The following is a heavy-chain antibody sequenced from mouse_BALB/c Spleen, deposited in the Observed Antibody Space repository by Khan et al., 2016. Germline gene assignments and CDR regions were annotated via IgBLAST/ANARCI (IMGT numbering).Heavy chain of an antibody. CDR3: AKDRLGWYFDA. Sequence: VQLQQPGAELVKPGASVKLSCTASGFNIKDTYMHWVKQRPEQGLEWIGRIDPANGNTKYDPKFQGKATITADTSSNTAYLQLSSMTSEDTAVYYRAKDRLGWYFDAWGAGTTVTV. D-gene: IGHD1-3*01. CDR1: GFNIKDTY. J-gene: IGHJ1*01. V-gene: IGHV14-3*02. CDR2: IDPANGNT.